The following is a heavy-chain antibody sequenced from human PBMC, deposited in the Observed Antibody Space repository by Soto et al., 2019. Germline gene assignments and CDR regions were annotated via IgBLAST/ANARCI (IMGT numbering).Heavy chain of an antibody. CDR3: TWDDVYCSSGVCYGVPMDV. J-gene: IGHJ6*04. D-gene: IGHD2-8*01. Sequence: EVQLVESGGGLVQPGGSLRLSCAASGFIVSSKYMSWVRQAPGKGLEWFSLIQSGGSTYYAGSVKGRFTISRDNSENTLFLQMNSLRVEDTAMYYCTWDDVYCSSGVCYGVPMDVCGKGHTVTVSA. CDR1: GFIVSSKY. V-gene: IGHV3-66*01. CDR2: IQSGGST.